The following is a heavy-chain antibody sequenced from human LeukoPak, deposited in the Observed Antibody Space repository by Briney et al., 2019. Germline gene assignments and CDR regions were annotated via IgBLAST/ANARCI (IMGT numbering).Heavy chain of an antibody. D-gene: IGHD3-22*01. Sequence: GASVKVSCKASEGTFSSYAISWVRQAPGQGLEWMGGIIPIFGTANYAQKFQGRVTITADESTSTAYMELSSLRSEDTAVYYCARDPPTYYYDSSGYYGYWGQGTLVTVSS. CDR2: IIPIFGTA. CDR1: EGTFSSYA. V-gene: IGHV1-69*13. J-gene: IGHJ4*02. CDR3: ARDPPTYYYDSSGYYGY.